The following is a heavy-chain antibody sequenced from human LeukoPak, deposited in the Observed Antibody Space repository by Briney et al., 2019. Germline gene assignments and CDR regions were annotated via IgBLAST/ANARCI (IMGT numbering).Heavy chain of an antibody. J-gene: IGHJ1*01. CDR3: AKGGPIAAAGMDFQH. V-gene: IGHV3-9*01. Sequence: GRSLRLSCAASGFSFDDYAMHWVRHAPGKGLEWVSGISWNSGSIGYADSVKGRFTISRDNAKNSLYLQMNSLRAEDTALYYCAKGGPIAAAGMDFQHWGQGTLVTVSS. CDR2: ISWNSGSI. CDR1: GFSFDDYA. D-gene: IGHD6-13*01.